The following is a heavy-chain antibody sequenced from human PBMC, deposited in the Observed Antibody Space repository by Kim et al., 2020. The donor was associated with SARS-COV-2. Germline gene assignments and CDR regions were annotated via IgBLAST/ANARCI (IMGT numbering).Heavy chain of an antibody. Sequence: SGPTLVKPTQTLTLTCTLSGFSLTTPTMCVSWIRQPPGRALEWLALIDWDDDKYYNPSLKTRLAISTDTSKNQVVLTMTNMDPVDTATYYCARTYDILTGWDGGGAFDIWGQGTKVTVSS. CDR1: GFSLTTPTMC. D-gene: IGHD3-9*01. CDR3: ARTYDILTGWDGGGAFDI. J-gene: IGHJ3*02. V-gene: IGHV2-70*01. CDR2: IDWDDDK.